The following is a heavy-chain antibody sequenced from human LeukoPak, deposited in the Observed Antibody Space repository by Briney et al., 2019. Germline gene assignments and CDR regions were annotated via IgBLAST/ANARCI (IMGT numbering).Heavy chain of an antibody. CDR1: GYTFTGHY. V-gene: IGHV1-2*06. D-gene: IGHD3-22*01. J-gene: IGHJ4*02. CDR2: INPNSGGT. Sequence: ASVKVSCKASGYTFTGHYMHWVRQAPGQGLEWMGRINPNSGGTNYAQKFQGRVTMTRDTSISTAYMELSRLRSDDTAVYYCARSFYDSSGYYGFWGQGTLVTVSS. CDR3: ARSFYDSSGYYGF.